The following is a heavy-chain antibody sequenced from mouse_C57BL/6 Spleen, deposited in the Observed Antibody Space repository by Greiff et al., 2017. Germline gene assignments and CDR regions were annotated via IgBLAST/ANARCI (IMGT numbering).Heavy chain of an antibody. V-gene: IGHV1-31*01. CDR2: IYPYNGVS. CDR3: ARGGYGYDPLYAMDD. CDR1: GYSFTGYY. J-gene: IGHJ4*01. Sequence: VQLQQSGPELVKPGASVKISCKASGYSFTGYYMHWVKQSHGNILDWIGYIYPYNGVSSYNQKFKGKATLTVDKSSSTAYMELRSLTSEDSAVYYCARGGYGYDPLYAMDDWGQGTSVTVSS. D-gene: IGHD2-2*01.